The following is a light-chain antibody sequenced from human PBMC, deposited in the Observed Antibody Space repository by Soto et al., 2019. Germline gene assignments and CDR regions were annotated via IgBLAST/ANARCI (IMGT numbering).Light chain of an antibody. CDR3: QQYYSTFPLT. J-gene: IGKJ4*01. V-gene: IGKV4-1*01. CDR1: QSVLYSSNNKNY. CDR2: WAS. Sequence: DIVMTQSPDSLAVSLGERATINCKSSQSVLYSSNNKNYLAWYQQKPGQPPKLLIYWASTRESGVPDRFSGSGSGTDFTVTISSLQAEDVAVYYCQQYYSTFPLTFGGGTKVEIK.